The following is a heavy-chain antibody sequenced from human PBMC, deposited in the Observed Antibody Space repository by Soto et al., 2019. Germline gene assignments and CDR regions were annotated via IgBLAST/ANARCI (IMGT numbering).Heavy chain of an antibody. J-gene: IGHJ5*02. D-gene: IGHD3-3*01. V-gene: IGHV4-34*01. Sequence: PSETLSLTCAVYGGSFSGYYWSWIRQPPGKGLEWIGEINHSGSTNYNPSLKSRVTISVDTSKNQFSLKLSSVTAADTAVYYCASMSDFWSGYPNWFDPWGQGTLVTVSS. CDR2: INHSGST. CDR3: ASMSDFWSGYPNWFDP. CDR1: GGSFSGYY.